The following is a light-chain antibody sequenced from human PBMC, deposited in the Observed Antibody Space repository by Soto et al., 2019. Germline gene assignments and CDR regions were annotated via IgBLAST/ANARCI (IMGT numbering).Light chain of an antibody. CDR1: QSVRNNL. V-gene: IGKV3-20*01. J-gene: IGKJ4*01. Sequence: ESVLTQSPCTLSLSPGERATLSCRASQSVRNNLLAWYQQKPGQAPRLLIYGASSSATGIPDRFGGSGSGTDFPLTISVLEPEDLAVYYCQQYGSAPTFGGGTKVEIK. CDR2: GAS. CDR3: QQYGSAPT.